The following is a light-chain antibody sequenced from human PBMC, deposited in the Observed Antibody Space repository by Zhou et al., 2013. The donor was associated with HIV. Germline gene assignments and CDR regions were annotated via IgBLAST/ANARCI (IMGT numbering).Light chain of an antibody. CDR1: QSLLHTNGYNY. Sequence: DIVMTQSPISLPVTPGEPASISCRSSQSLLHTNGYNYLDWYLQKPGQSPQLLIYLGSNWASGVPDRFSGSGSGTDFTLKISRVEAEDVGVYYCMQATHWPPFTFGQGTKLEIK. CDR2: LGS. J-gene: IGKJ2*01. V-gene: IGKV2-28*01. CDR3: MQATHWPPFT.